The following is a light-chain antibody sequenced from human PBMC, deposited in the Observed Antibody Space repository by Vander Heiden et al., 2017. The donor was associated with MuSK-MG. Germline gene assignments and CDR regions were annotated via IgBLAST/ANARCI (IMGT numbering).Light chain of an antibody. CDR1: NLGEKY. CDR2: QDR. V-gene: IGLV3-1*01. J-gene: IGLJ1*01. Sequence: SYELPQPPSVSVSPGQTANITCSGDNLGEKYAAWYQVKPGQSPVLVMFQDRKRPSGIPERFSGSNSGNTATLTISGTQAIDEADDYCQAWDSDTLLVFGAGTKVTVL. CDR3: QAWDSDTLLV.